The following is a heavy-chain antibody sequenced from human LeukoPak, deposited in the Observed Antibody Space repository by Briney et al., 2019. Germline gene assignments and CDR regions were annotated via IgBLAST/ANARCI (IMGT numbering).Heavy chain of an antibody. Sequence: ASVKVSCKASGYTFTSYGISWARQAPGQGLEWMGWISAYNGNTNYAQKLQGRVTMTTDTSTSTAYIELRSLRSDDTAVYYCARSADQMTTQPGTYYYYYMDVWGKGTTVTVSS. J-gene: IGHJ6*03. V-gene: IGHV1-18*01. CDR1: GYTFTSYG. D-gene: IGHD4-11*01. CDR3: ARSADQMTTQPGTYYYYYMDV. CDR2: ISAYNGNT.